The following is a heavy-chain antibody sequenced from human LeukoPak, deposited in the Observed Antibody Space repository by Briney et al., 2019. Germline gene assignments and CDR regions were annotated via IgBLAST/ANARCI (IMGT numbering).Heavy chain of an antibody. V-gene: IGHV1-18*01. CDR1: GYTFTSYG. J-gene: IGHJ6*02. D-gene: IGHD6-13*01. Sequence: ASVKVSCKASGYTFTSYGISWVRQAPGQGLEWMGWISAYNGNTNYAQKLQGRVTMTTDTSTSTAYMELRSLRSDDTAVYYCAREEYSSSWYVGPRYYYGMDVWGQGTTVTVPS. CDR2: ISAYNGNT. CDR3: AREEYSSSWYVGPRYYYGMDV.